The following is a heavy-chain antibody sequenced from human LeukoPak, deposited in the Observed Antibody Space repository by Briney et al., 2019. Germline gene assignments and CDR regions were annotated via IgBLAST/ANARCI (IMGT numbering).Heavy chain of an antibody. CDR2: INHSGSA. D-gene: IGHD5-18*01. J-gene: IGHJ5*02. CDR3: ARVKTTWIQLWLHRSWFDP. V-gene: IGHV4-34*01. Sequence: PSETLSLTCAVYGGSFSSYYWSWIRQPPGKGLEWIGEINHSGSANYNPSLKSRVTISVDTSKNQFSLKLSSVTAADTAVYYCARVKTTWIQLWLHRSWFDPWGQGTLVTVSS. CDR1: GGSFSSYY.